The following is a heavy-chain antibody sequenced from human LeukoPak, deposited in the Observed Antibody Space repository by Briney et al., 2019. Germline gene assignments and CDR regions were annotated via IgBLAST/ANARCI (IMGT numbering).Heavy chain of an antibody. D-gene: IGHD3-10*01. CDR3: ARDGGGRYYGSGCGREDAFDI. CDR2: IYYSGST. J-gene: IGHJ3*02. CDR1: GGSISSGGYS. V-gene: IGHV4-30-4*07. Sequence: SQTLSLTCAVSGGSISSGGYSWSWIRQPPGKGLEWIGYIYYSGSTNYNPSLKSRVTISVDTSKNQFSLKLSSVTAADTAVYYCARDGGGRYYGSGCGREDAFDIWGQGTMVTVSS.